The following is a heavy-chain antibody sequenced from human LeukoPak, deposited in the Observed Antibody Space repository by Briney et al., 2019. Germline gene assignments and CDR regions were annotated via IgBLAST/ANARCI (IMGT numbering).Heavy chain of an antibody. CDR2: IYYTGST. J-gene: IGHJ1*01. Sequence: WETLSLTCAVSGGSLSSYYWSWIRQPPGAGPEWIGYIYYTGSTNYNPSLKSRVTISLDSSTNQFSLNLNSLTTADTAVYYCVRHYYASGTAKGYFQHWGQGTLVTVSS. CDR1: GGSLSSYY. V-gene: IGHV4-59*01. D-gene: IGHD3-10*01. CDR3: VRHYYASGTAKGYFQH.